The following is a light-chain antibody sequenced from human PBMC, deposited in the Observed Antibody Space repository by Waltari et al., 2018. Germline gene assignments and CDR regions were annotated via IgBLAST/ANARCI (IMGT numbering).Light chain of an antibody. V-gene: IGKV1-39*01. CDR1: QSISSY. CDR3: QQSYSTPKT. Sequence: DIQMTQSPSSLSASVGDRVTITCRASQSISSYLNWYQQKPGKAPKLLIYAASSLQSGGPSRFSGSGSGTDFTLTISSLQPEDFATYDCQQSYSTPKTFGQGTRLEIK. CDR2: AAS. J-gene: IGKJ5*01.